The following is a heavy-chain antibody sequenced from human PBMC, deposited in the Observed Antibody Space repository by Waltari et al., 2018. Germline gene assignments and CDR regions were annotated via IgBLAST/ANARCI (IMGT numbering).Heavy chain of an antibody. CDR3: AKGGSRYYFDY. CDR1: GFTFDDYA. J-gene: IGHJ4*02. CDR2: ISWNSGSI. D-gene: IGHD6-13*01. Sequence: EVQLVESGGGLVQPGRSLRLSCAASGFTFDDYAMHWVRQAPGKGLEWVSGISWNSGSIGYADSVKGRFTISRDNAKNSLYLQMNSLRAEDTALYYCAKGGSRYYFDYWGQGTLVTVSS. V-gene: IGHV3-9*01.